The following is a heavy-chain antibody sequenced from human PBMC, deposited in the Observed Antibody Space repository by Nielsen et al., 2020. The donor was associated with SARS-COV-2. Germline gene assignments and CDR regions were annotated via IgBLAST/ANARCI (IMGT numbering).Heavy chain of an antibody. CDR2: ISSSSSTI. J-gene: IGHJ5*02. V-gene: IGHV3-48*01. D-gene: IGHD3-3*01. CDR1: GFTFSSYS. CDR3: ARGGRVTIFGVVIPPFDP. Sequence: GESLKISCAASGFTFSSYSMNWVRQAPGKGLEWVSYISSSSSTIYYADSVKGRFTISRDNAKNSLYLQMNSLRAEDTAVYYCARGGRVTIFGVVIPPFDPWGQGTLVTVSS.